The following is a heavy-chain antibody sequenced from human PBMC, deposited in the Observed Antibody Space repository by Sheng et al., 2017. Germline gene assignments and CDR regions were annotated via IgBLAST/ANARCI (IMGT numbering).Heavy chain of an antibody. Sequence: QLQLQESGPGLVKPSETLSLTCTVSGGSISSSSYYWGWIRQPPGKGLEWIGSIYYSGSTYYNPSLKSRVTISVDTSKNQFSLRLSSVTAADTAVYYCARTPGIRNWFDPWGQGTLVTVSS. CDR2: IYYSGST. V-gene: IGHV4-39*07. D-gene: IGHD1-20*01. CDR1: GGSISSSSYY. J-gene: IGHJ5*02. CDR3: ARTPGIRNWFDP.